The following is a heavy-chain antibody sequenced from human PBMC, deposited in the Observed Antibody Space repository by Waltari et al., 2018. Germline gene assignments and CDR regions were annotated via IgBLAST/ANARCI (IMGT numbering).Heavy chain of an antibody. CDR1: GFTFTSSA. J-gene: IGHJ3*02. V-gene: IGHV1-58*01. Sequence: QMQLVQSGPEVKKPGTSVKVSCKASGFTFTSSAVQWVRQARGQRLEWIGWIVVGSGNTNYAQKFQERVTITRDMSTSTAYMELSSLRSEDTAVYYCAAEGSQYCSGGSCYSGDHDAFDIWGQGTMVTVSS. D-gene: IGHD2-15*01. CDR2: IVVGSGNT. CDR3: AAEGSQYCSGGSCYSGDHDAFDI.